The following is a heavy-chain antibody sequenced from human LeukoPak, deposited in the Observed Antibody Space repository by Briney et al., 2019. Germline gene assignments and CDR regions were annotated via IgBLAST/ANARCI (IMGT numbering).Heavy chain of an antibody. CDR3: ARRYTASPGERFDY. J-gene: IGHJ4*02. V-gene: IGHV4-59*08. CDR1: GGSISNNY. D-gene: IGHD2-2*02. Sequence: PSETLSLTCTVSGGSISNNYWNWIRLPPGKGLEWIGYIYSSGNTNYNPSLNSRVTISLDTSKNQFSLMLRSLTAADTAVYYCARRYTASPGERFDYWGQGTLVTVSS. CDR2: IYSSGNT.